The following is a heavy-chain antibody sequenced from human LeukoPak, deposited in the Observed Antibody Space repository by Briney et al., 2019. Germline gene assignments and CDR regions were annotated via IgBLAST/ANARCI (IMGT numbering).Heavy chain of an antibody. CDR2: ISSSSCYI. J-gene: IGHJ6*03. Sequence: GGSLRLSCAASGFTFSSYSMNWVRQAPGKGLEWVSSISSSSCYIYYADSVKGRFTISRDNAKNSLYLQMNSLRAEDTAVYYCARDQTYCSSTSCPQPYYYYMDVWGKGTTVTVSS. CDR3: ARDQTYCSSTSCPQPYYYYMDV. CDR1: GFTFSSYS. V-gene: IGHV3-21*01. D-gene: IGHD2-2*01.